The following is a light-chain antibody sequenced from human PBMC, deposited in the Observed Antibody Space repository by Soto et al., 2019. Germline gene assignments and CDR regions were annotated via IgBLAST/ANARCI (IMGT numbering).Light chain of an antibody. CDR1: QTVSKNY. Sequence: EIVLTQSPVTLSLSPGEGATLSCRASQTVSKNYLVWYQQKAGQAPRLVIYAASTRATGIPDRFSGSGSGTDFTLTISRLEPEDFAVFYCQQYAVSPITFGQGTRLEIK. CDR3: QQYAVSPIT. J-gene: IGKJ5*01. CDR2: AAS. V-gene: IGKV3-20*01.